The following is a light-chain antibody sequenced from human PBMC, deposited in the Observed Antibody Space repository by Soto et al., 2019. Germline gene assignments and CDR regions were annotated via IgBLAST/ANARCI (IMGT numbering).Light chain of an antibody. CDR2: DAS. Sequence: DIRWPHFLFSRPPSLGTPFTSIAGPNQRVSSCLAWYQQKPGQTPKLLIYDASTLETGVPSRFAGSEAETEFTLTISGLQPDDFATYYCQQCSSYPWTFGQGTRVEIK. V-gene: IGKV1-5*02. CDR3: QQCSSYPWT. CDR1: QRVSSC. J-gene: IGKJ1*01.